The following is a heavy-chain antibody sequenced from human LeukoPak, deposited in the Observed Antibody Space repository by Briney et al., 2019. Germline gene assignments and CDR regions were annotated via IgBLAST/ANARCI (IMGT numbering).Heavy chain of an antibody. J-gene: IGHJ4*02. CDR1: GFTFSNYS. CDR2: ISSSSSYI. Sequence: GGSLRLSCAASGFTFSNYSMNWVRQAPGKGLEWVSSISSSSSYIYYADSVKGRFTISRDNAKNSLCLQMNSLRAEDTAVYYCARDRSGYGDYWGQGTLVTVSS. D-gene: IGHD3-22*01. V-gene: IGHV3-21*01. CDR3: ARDRSGYGDY.